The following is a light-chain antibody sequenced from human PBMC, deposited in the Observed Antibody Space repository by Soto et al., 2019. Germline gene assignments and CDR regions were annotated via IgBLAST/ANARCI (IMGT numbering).Light chain of an antibody. V-gene: IGKV4-1*01. CDR3: QQYYDSSPVT. CDR1: QSVLYSSNNKNY. J-gene: IGKJ4*01. Sequence: DIVMTQSPDSLAVSLGERATINCKSSQSVLYSSNNKNYLAWYQQKLGQSPKLLISWASTRESGVPDRFSGSGSGKDFTLTISSLQAEDVAVYYCQQYYDSSPVTFGGGTKVEIK. CDR2: WAS.